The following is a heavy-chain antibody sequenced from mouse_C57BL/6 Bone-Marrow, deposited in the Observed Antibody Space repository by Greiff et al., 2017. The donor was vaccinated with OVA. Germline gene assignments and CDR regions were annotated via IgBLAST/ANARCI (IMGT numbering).Heavy chain of an antibody. Sequence: SGAELVRPGASVKLSCTASGFNIKDYYMHWVKQRPEQGLEWIGRIDPEDGDTEYAPKFQGKATMTADTSSNTAYLQLSSLTSEDTAVYYCTNRNYYGSSYFDYWGQGTTLTVSS. V-gene: IGHV14-1*01. CDR1: GFNIKDYY. CDR3: TNRNYYGSSYFDY. D-gene: IGHD1-1*01. CDR2: IDPEDGDT. J-gene: IGHJ2*01.